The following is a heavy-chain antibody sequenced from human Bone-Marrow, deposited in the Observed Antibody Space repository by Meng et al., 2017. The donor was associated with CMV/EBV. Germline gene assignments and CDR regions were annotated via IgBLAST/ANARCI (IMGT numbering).Heavy chain of an antibody. V-gene: IGHV4-4*02. J-gene: IGHJ4*02. CDR3: ANLIGGVIVGPY. CDR1: GGSISSSSW. Sequence: CAVSGGSISSSSWWRWVRQPPGKGLEWIGEIYHSGSTNYNPSLKSRVTISVDKSKNQFSLKLSSVTAADTAVYYCANLIGGVIVGPYWGQGTLVTVS. D-gene: IGHD3-16*02. CDR2: IYHSGST.